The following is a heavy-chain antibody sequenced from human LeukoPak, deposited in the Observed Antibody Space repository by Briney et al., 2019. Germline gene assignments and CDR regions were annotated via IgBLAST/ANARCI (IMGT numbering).Heavy chain of an antibody. CDR2: IYASGNT. CDR1: GGSISSYY. Sequence: PSETLSLTCTVSGGSISSYYWSWVRQPAGKGLEWIGRIYASGNTNYNPSLKGRVTMTVDTSKNRFSLNLSSVTAADTAVYYCASGRGSSWYYFDSWGQGTLVTVSS. D-gene: IGHD6-13*01. CDR3: ASGRGSSWYYFDS. J-gene: IGHJ4*02. V-gene: IGHV4-4*07.